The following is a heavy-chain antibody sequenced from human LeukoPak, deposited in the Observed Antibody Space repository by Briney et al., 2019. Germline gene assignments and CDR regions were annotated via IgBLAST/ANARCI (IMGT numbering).Heavy chain of an antibody. D-gene: IGHD3-16*01. V-gene: IGHV3-23*01. CDR3: AKFGYYYYYMDV. J-gene: IGHJ6*03. CDR2: ISGSGGST. CDR1: GFTFDNYA. Sequence: GGSLRLSCAASGFTFDNYAMSWVRQAPGKGLEWVSAISGSGGSTYYADSVKGRFTISRDNSKNTLYLQMNSLRAEDTAVYYCAKFGYYYYYMDVWGKGTTVTVSS.